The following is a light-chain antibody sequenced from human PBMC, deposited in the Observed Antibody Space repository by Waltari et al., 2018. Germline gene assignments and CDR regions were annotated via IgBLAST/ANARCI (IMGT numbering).Light chain of an antibody. CDR3: LQDYNYPWT. Sequence: AIQMTQSPSSLSASAGDSVTITCRASQGIRNDLGWYQQKPGKAPKLLIYAASSLQSGVPSRFSGSGSGTDFTLTISSLQPEDFATYYCLQDYNYPWTFGQGTKVEIK. V-gene: IGKV1-6*01. J-gene: IGKJ1*01. CDR1: QGIRND. CDR2: AAS.